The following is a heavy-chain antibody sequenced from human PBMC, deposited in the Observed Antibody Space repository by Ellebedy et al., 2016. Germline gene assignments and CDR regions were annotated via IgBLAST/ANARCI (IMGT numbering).Heavy chain of an antibody. CDR2: ISAYNGNT. D-gene: IGHD3-3*01. Sequence: ASVKVSCKASGYTFTSYGISWVRQAPGQGLEWMGWISAYNGNTNYAQKLQGRVTMTTDTSTSTAYMELRSLRFDDTAVYYCARGVGYYDFWSGYGYFDYWGQGTLVTVSS. CDR3: ARGVGYYDFWSGYGYFDY. V-gene: IGHV1-18*01. CDR1: GYTFTSYG. J-gene: IGHJ4*02.